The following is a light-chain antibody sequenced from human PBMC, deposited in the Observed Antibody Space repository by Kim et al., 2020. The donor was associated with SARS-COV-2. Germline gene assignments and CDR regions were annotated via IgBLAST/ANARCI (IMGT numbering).Light chain of an antibody. CDR3: QQSYSTLWT. J-gene: IGKJ1*01. V-gene: IGKV1-39*01. CDR2: AAS. CDR1: QSISNY. Sequence: DIQMTQSPSSLSASVGDRITITCRASQSISNYLNWYQQKPGKAPKLLIYAASSLQSGVPPRFSGSGSGTDFTLTISSLQPEDFAAYYCQQSYSTLWTFGQGTKVDIK.